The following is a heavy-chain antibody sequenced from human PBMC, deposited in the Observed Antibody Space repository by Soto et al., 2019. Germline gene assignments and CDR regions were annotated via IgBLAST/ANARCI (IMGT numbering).Heavy chain of an antibody. CDR1: GGSISSSNW. Sequence: QVQLQESGPGLVKPSGTLSLTCAVSGGSISSSNWWSWVRQPPGKGLEWIGEIYHSGSTNYNPSRKGRVTRAVDKSTNQFALKLSSVAAADTAVYYCARVKYSSSSHFDYWGQGTLVTVSS. V-gene: IGHV4-4*02. CDR2: IYHSGST. D-gene: IGHD6-6*01. J-gene: IGHJ4*02. CDR3: ARVKYSSSSHFDY.